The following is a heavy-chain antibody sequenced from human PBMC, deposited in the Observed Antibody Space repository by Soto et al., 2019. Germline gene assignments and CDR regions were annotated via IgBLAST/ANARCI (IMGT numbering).Heavy chain of an antibody. Sequence: GASLKVSCKASGGTFSIYAISWVRQAPGQGLEWMGGIIPIFGTANYAQKFQGRVTITADESTSTAYVELSSLRSEDTAVYYCARDKEGYCISTSCYKYFDLWGRGTLVTVSS. CDR2: IIPIFGTA. CDR1: GGTFSIYA. V-gene: IGHV1-69*13. J-gene: IGHJ2*01. CDR3: ARDKEGYCISTSCYKYFDL. D-gene: IGHD2-2*02.